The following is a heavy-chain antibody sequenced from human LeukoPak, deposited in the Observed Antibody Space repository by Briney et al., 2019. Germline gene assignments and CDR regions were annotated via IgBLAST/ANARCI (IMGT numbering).Heavy chain of an antibody. Sequence: PSETLSLTCTVSGGSISSGDYYWRWIRQPPGKGLEWIVYIYYSGSTYYNPSLKSRVTISVDTSKNQFSLKLSSVTAADTAVYYCARVPQAGTGYAFDIWGQGTMVTVSS. CDR1: GGSISSGDYY. V-gene: IGHV4-30-4*01. D-gene: IGHD1-1*01. CDR2: IYYSGST. CDR3: ARVPQAGTGYAFDI. J-gene: IGHJ3*02.